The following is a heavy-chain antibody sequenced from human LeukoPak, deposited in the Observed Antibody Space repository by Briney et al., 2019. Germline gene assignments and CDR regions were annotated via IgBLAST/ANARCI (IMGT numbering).Heavy chain of an antibody. V-gene: IGHV4-4*07. CDR3: ARDYSEDAYPYYFDY. D-gene: IGHD2-21*01. CDR1: GGSISNYY. CDR2: VYSTGNA. J-gene: IGHJ4*02. Sequence: SESLSLTCTVSGGSISNYYWNWIRQPAGKGLEWIGRVYSTGNANYNPSLKSRVTLSVDTSKNQFSLNLNSVTAADTAVYYCARDYSEDAYPYYFDYWGQGALVTVSS.